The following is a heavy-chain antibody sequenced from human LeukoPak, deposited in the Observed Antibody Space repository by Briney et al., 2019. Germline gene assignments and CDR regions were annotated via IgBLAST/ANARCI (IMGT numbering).Heavy chain of an antibody. J-gene: IGHJ4*02. CDR3: ARSGGYGSGISY. Sequence: SETLSLTCTVSGGSISAYYWSWIRQPPGEGPEWIGYIYSSGSSNYNPSLKSRVTISVDMSKNQFSLKLSSVTAADTAVYYCARSGGYGSGISYWGQGTLVTVSS. V-gene: IGHV4-59*01. D-gene: IGHD3-10*01. CDR1: GGSISAYY. CDR2: IYSSGSS.